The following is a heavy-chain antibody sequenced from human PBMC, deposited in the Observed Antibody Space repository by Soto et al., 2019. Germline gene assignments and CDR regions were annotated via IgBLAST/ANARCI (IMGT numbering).Heavy chain of an antibody. CDR1: GFIFSDYY. Sequence: QVQLVESGGGLVKPGGSLRLSCATSGFIFSDYYMHWIRQAPGKGLEWISYISGNGRIIQYADSAKGRFTISRDHAQNSLDLQMNSLRSEDTALYFCERDVDADSRTDFDYWGQGTLVTVSS. CDR2: ISGNGRII. CDR3: ERDVDADSRTDFDY. D-gene: IGHD4-17*01. J-gene: IGHJ4*02. V-gene: IGHV3-11*01.